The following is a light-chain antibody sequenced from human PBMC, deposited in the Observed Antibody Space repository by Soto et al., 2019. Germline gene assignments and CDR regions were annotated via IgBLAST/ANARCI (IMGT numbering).Light chain of an antibody. Sequence: VFTQSPRTLSLSPGKRPTLSRRASQSVSSSSLAWYQQKPGQAPRLLSYCASSRATGIPVRFSGSGSETDFTLPISRLEPEDFAVYYCQQYGSSPWTFGQGTKVNIK. V-gene: IGKV3-20*01. J-gene: IGKJ1*01. CDR2: CAS. CDR3: QQYGSSPWT. CDR1: QSVSSSS.